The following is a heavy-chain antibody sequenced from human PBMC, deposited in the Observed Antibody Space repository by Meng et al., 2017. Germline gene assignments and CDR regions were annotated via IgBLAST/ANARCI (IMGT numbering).Heavy chain of an antibody. Sequence: VHLVGSVGGVARPGMSLRLSCAASGFTFSSYAMHWVRQAPGKGLEWVAVISYDGSNKYYADSVKGRFTISRDNSKNTLYLQMNSLRAEDTAVYYCARGPDTAMGIDYWGQGTLVTVSS. CDR2: ISYDGSNK. D-gene: IGHD5-18*01. CDR3: ARGPDTAMGIDY. CDR1: GFTFSSYA. J-gene: IGHJ4*02. V-gene: IGHV3-30*01.